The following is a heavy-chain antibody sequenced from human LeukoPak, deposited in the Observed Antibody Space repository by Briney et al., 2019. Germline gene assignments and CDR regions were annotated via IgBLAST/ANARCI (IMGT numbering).Heavy chain of an antibody. CDR2: IRSKAYGRTT. J-gene: IGHJ4*02. V-gene: IGHV3-49*04. CDR1: GFTFGDYA. CDR3: TREWFGFGSGYYRYFDY. Sequence: GGSLRLSCTASGFTFGDYAMSWVRQAPGKGLEWVGFIRSKAYGRTTEYAASVKGRFTISRDDSKSIAYLQMNSLKTEDTAVYYCTREWFGFGSGYYRYFDYWGQGTLVTVSS. D-gene: IGHD3-3*01.